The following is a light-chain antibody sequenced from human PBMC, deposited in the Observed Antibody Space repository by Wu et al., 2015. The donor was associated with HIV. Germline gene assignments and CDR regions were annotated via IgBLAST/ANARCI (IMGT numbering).Light chain of an antibody. CDR2: AAS. CDR3: QKYNTAPWT. V-gene: IGKV1-27*01. J-gene: IGKJ1*01. Sequence: EIQMTQSPSSLSASVGDRVTITCRASQGITNYLAWYQQKPGEVPKVLIYAASTLQSGAPSRFSGSGSGTDFTLTISSLQPEDVATYYCQKYNTAPWTFGQGTKVEMK. CDR1: QGITNY.